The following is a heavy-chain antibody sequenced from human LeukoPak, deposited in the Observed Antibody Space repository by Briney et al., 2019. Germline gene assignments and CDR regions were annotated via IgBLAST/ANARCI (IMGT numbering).Heavy chain of an antibody. Sequence: PSETLSPTCTVSGGSISSYYWSWIRQPPRKGLEWIGYIYYSGSTNYNPSLKSRVTISVDTSKNQCSLKLSSVTAADTTVYYCARMVSLDYWGQGTLVTVSS. CDR2: IYYSGST. CDR3: ARMVSLDY. CDR1: GGSISSYY. V-gene: IGHV4-59*01. D-gene: IGHD5-18*01. J-gene: IGHJ4*02.